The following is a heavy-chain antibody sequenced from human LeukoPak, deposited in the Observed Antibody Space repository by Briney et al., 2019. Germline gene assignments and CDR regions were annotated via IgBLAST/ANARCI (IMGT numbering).Heavy chain of an antibody. V-gene: IGHV1-2*02. CDR1: GYTFTGYY. J-gene: IGHJ5*02. CDR3: SREGVTTVNRGWFDP. D-gene: IGHD4-17*01. CDR2: INPNSGGT. Sequence: ASVKVPCKASGYTFTGYYVHWVRQTPGQGLEWMGWINPNSGGTNYAQRFQDRVTMTRDTSISTAYIELRRLRSDDTAFYYCSREGVTTVNRGWFDPWGQGTLVTVSS.